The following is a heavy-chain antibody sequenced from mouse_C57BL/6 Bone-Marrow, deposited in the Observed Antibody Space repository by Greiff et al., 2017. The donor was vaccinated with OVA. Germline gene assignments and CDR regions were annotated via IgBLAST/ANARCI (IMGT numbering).Heavy chain of an antibody. CDR2: ISSGGSYI. Sequence: EVMLVESGGDLVKPGGSLKLSCAASGFTFSSYGMSWVRQTPDKRLEWVATISSGGSYIYYPDSVKGRFTISRDNAKNTLYLQMGSLKSEDTAMYYCAVVTTGYWGQGTTLTVSS. CDR3: AVVTTGY. V-gene: IGHV5-6*02. D-gene: IGHD2-3*01. J-gene: IGHJ2*01. CDR1: GFTFSSYG.